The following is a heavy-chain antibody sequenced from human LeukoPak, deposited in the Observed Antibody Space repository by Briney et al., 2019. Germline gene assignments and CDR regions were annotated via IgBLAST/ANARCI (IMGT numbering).Heavy chain of an antibody. D-gene: IGHD6-19*01. CDR2: INHSGST. J-gene: IGHJ6*03. Sequence: PSETLSLTCAVYGGSFSGYYWSWIRQPPGKGLEWIGEINHSGSTNYNPSLKSRVTISVDTSKNQFSLKLSSVTAADTAVYYCARTQKGWLDNYYYYYMDVWGKGTTVTISS. CDR3: ARTQKGWLDNYYYYYMDV. V-gene: IGHV4-34*01. CDR1: GGSFSGYY.